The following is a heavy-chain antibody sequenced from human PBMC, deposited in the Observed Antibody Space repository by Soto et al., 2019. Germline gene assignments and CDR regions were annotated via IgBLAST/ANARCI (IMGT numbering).Heavy chain of an antibody. CDR3: ARDPRGGRRYSSSWYYFDY. Sequence: QVQLVESGGGVVQPGRSLRLSCAASGFTFSSYGMHWVRQAPGKGLEWVAVIWYDGSNKYYADSVKGRFTISRDNSKNTLYLQMNSLRAEDTAAYYCARDPRGGRRYSSSWYYFDYWGQGTLVTVSS. J-gene: IGHJ4*02. V-gene: IGHV3-33*01. CDR1: GFTFSSYG. D-gene: IGHD6-13*01. CDR2: IWYDGSNK.